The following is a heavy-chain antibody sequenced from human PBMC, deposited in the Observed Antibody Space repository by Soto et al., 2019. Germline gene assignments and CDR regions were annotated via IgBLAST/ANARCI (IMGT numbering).Heavy chain of an antibody. Sequence: PGGSLILSCAASGFTFSYYYMSWIRQAPGKGLEWVSYISSSSSYTNYADSVKGRFTISRDNAKNSLYLQMNSLRVYSSSWYRWFDPWGQGTLVTVSS. CDR2: ISSSSSYT. CDR3: FDP. V-gene: IGHV3-11*03. D-gene: IGHD6-13*01. CDR1: GFTFSYYY. J-gene: IGHJ5*02.